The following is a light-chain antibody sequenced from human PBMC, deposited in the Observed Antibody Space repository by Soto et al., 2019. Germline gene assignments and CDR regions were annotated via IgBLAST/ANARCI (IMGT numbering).Light chain of an antibody. CDR2: GAS. CDR1: QSVSSN. V-gene: IGKV3-15*01. J-gene: IGKJ5*01. Sequence: EIVMTQSPATLSVSPGERATLSCRASQSVSSNLAWYQQKPGQAPRLLIYGASTRATGIPARFSGSGSGTDFTLTISSLQSEDFAIYYCQHYNNWLITFGQGTRLEIK. CDR3: QHYNNWLIT.